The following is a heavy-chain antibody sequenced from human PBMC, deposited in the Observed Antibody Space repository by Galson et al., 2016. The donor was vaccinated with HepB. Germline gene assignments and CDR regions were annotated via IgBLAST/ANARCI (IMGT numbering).Heavy chain of an antibody. D-gene: IGHD3-3*02. CDR1: DFDFSAYE. J-gene: IGHJ3*02. CDR2: INSGGGTI. Sequence: SLRLSCAASDFDFSAYEMNWVRQAPGKGLEWVSYINSGGGTIYYADSVKGRFTISRDNAKNSLYLQMNSLRNEDTALYYCVKEMSDVLAFLEERQSGDLGAFNIWGQGTVVTVSS. V-gene: IGHV3-48*03. CDR3: VKEMSDVLAFLEERQSGDLGAFNI.